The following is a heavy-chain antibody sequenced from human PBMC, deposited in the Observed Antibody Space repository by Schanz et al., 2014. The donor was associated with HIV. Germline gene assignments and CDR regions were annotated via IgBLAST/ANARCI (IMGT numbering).Heavy chain of an antibody. CDR1: GFTFSSSG. V-gene: IGHV3-33*06. CDR3: AKGQRGMVRGDIDD. CDR2: MWYDESHK. D-gene: IGHD3-10*01. Sequence: QVQLVESGGGVVQPGRSLRLSCTASGFTFSSSGMHWVRQAPGKGLEWVAAMWYDESHKGYADSVKGRFTISRDNSKNTLDLQMNSLRAEDTAVYYCAKGQRGMVRGDIDDWGQGTLITVSS. J-gene: IGHJ4*02.